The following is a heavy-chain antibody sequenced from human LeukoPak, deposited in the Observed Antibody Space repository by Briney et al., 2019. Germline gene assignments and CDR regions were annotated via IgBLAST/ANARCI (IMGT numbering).Heavy chain of an antibody. CDR3: AKWKYSNSGIDDY. Sequence: GGSLRLSCVGSGFTFRSHAMSWVRQAPEKGLEFVSGIYENGGIAYYADSVKGRFSISRDNSKNMLYLQMNSLRAEDTAVYYCAKWKYSNSGIDDYWGQGTLVTVSS. V-gene: IGHV3-23*01. CDR2: IYENGGIA. D-gene: IGHD6-6*01. J-gene: IGHJ4*02. CDR1: GFTFRSHA.